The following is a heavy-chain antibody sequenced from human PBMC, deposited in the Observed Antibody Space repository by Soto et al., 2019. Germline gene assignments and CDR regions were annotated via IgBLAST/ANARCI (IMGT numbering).Heavy chain of an antibody. V-gene: IGHV1-2*02. CDR2: INPNSGGT. Sequence: GXSVKVSCKASVYTFTGYYMHWVRQAPGQGLEWMGWINPNSGGTNYAQKFQGRVTMTSDTSITTAYMELSRLTSDDTAVYYCARVSLAGATTADYWGQGTLVTVSS. J-gene: IGHJ4*02. CDR3: ARVSLAGATTADY. D-gene: IGHD1-26*01. CDR1: VYTFTGYY.